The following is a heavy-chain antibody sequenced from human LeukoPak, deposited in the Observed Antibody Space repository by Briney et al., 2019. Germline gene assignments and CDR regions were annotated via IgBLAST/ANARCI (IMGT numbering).Heavy chain of an antibody. D-gene: IGHD3-3*01. Sequence: ESSETLSLTCTVSGYSISSGYYWGWIRQPPGKGLEWIGSIYHSGSTYYNPSLKSRVTISVDTSKNQFSLKLSSVTAADTAVYYCARKVVIMAYMDVWGKGTTVTVSS. CDR1: GYSISSGYY. CDR2: IYHSGST. CDR3: ARKVVIMAYMDV. V-gene: IGHV4-38-2*02. J-gene: IGHJ6*03.